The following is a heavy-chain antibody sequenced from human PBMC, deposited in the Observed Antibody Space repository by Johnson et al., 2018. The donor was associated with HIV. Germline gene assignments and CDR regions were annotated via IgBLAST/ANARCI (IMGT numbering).Heavy chain of an antibody. V-gene: IGHV3-30*02. D-gene: IGHD5-12*01. CDR1: GFIFSSYG. CDR3: AARGYSAYDPMFLDI. CDR2: IRYDGSNK. J-gene: IGHJ3*02. Sequence: QVQLVESGGGVVQPGGSLRLSCAASGFIFSSYGMHWVRQAPGKGLEWVAFIRYDGSNKYYADSVKGRFTISRDNAKNSLYLQMSSLRGEDTALYYCAARGYSAYDPMFLDIWGQGTMVTVSS.